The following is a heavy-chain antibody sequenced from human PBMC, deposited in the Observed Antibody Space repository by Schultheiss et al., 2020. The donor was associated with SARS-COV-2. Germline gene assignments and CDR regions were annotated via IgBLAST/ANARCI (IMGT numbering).Heavy chain of an antibody. V-gene: IGHV4-34*11. CDR2: IYYSGST. CDR3: ARDRGTSSWFLTPLTTTQKYGMDV. CDR1: GGSFSGYY. Sequence: SQTLSLTCAVYGGSFSGYYWSWIRQPPGKGLEWIGYIYYSGSTNYNPSLKSRVTISLDKSKNQFSLKLSSVTAADTAVYYCARDRGTSSWFLTPLTTTQKYGMDVWGQGTTVTVSS. J-gene: IGHJ6*02. D-gene: IGHD6-13*01.